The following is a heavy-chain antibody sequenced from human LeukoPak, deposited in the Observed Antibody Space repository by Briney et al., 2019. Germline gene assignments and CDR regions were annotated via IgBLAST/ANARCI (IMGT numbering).Heavy chain of an antibody. J-gene: IGHJ4*02. Sequence: GRSLRLSCAASGFTFSSYGMHWVRQAPGKGLEWVAVISYDGSNKYYADSVKGRFTISRDNSKNTLYLQMNSLGAEDTAVYYCAKDHRIAAAGSPPRETVDYWGQGTLVTVSS. CDR3: AKDHRIAAAGSPPRETVDY. V-gene: IGHV3-30*18. CDR1: GFTFSSYG. CDR2: ISYDGSNK. D-gene: IGHD6-13*01.